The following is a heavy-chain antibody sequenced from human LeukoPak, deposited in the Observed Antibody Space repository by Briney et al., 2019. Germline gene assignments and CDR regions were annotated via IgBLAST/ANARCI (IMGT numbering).Heavy chain of an antibody. J-gene: IGHJ6*02. CDR2: IYSSGST. D-gene: IGHD6-6*01. V-gene: IGHV4-4*07. Sequence: SETLTLTCTVSGGSISSGHWSWIRQPAGKGVEWIGRIYSSGSTKCNPSLKSRVSMSVDTSKNHFSLKLSSVTAADTAVYYCATYSSSSFRQGLDVWGPGTTVTVSS. CDR1: GGSISSGH. CDR3: ATYSSSSFRQGLDV.